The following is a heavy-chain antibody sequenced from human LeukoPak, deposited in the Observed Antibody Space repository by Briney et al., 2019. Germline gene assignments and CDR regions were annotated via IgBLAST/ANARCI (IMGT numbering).Heavy chain of an antibody. CDR3: TRVGDDYPY. J-gene: IGHJ4*02. V-gene: IGHV1-2*02. CDR1: GYIFTAYY. CDR2: IKANSGDT. D-gene: IGHD5-24*01. Sequence: ASVMVSCKASGYIFTAYYLHWVRQAPGQKPEWMGWIKANSGDTNYARKFQGRVTMTRDTSISTVYMELSGLTADDTAVYYCTRVGDDYPYWGQGTLVTVSS.